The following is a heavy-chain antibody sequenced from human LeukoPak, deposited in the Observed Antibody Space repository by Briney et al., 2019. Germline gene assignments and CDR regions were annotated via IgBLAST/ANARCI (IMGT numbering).Heavy chain of an antibody. Sequence: GSSVKVSCKASGGTFSSYAISWVRQAPGQGLEWMGRIIPILGIANYAQKFQGRVTISADKSTSAAYMELSSLRSEETAVYYCARNLPYYYDSSGDSGDYWGQGTLVTVSS. J-gene: IGHJ4*02. CDR2: IIPILGIA. CDR3: ARNLPYYYDSSGDSGDY. V-gene: IGHV1-69*04. D-gene: IGHD3-22*01. CDR1: GGTFSSYA.